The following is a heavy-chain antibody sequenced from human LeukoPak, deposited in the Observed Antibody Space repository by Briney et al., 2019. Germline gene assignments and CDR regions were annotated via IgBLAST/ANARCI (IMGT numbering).Heavy chain of an antibody. CDR3: TRDEDYA. V-gene: IGHV3-48*04. CDR2: ISSSSSSI. CDR1: GFTVSSYS. J-gene: IGHJ5*02. Sequence: QAGGSLRLSCAASGFTVSSYSMNWVRQAPGKVLEWVSYISSSSSSIYYAESVKGRFTISRDNAKNSLYLQMNSLRAEDTAVYYCTRDEDYAWGQGTLVTVSS. D-gene: IGHD4-17*01.